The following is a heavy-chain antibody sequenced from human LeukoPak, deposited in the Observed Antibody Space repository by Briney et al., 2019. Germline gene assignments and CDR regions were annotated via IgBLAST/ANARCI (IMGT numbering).Heavy chain of an antibody. CDR2: IKEDGSEK. CDR1: GFTFSSDW. J-gene: IGHJ4*02. CDR3: ARDEV. Sequence: GGSLRLSCAASGFTFSSDWMSWVRQAPGKGLEWVANIKEDGSEKYYVDSVKGRFTISRDNAKNSLYLQMNSLRAEDTAVYYCARDEVWGQGTLVTVSS. V-gene: IGHV3-7*01.